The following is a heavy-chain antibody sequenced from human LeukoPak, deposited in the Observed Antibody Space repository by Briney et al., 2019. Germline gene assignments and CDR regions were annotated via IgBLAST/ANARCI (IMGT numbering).Heavy chain of an antibody. Sequence: PGGSLRLSCAASGFTFISYSMNWVRQAPGKGLEWVSSISSSSSSYIHYADSVKGRFTISRDNAKNSLYLQMNSLRAEDTAVYYCARVGDSSGYIPYFFDYWGQGTLVTVSS. CDR1: GFTFISYS. CDR2: ISSSSSSYI. D-gene: IGHD3-22*01. V-gene: IGHV3-21*01. J-gene: IGHJ4*02. CDR3: ARVGDSSGYIPYFFDY.